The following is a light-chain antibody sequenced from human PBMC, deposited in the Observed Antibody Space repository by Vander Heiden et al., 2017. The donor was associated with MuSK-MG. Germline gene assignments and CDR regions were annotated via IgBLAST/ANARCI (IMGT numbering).Light chain of an antibody. CDR1: SGDIGSYYY. CDR2: DVA. J-gene: IGLJ1*01. V-gene: IGLV2-11*01. CDR3: CSYAGSDAFAV. Sequence: QSALTQPPSVSGSPGHSVTISCTGTSGDIGSYYYVSWYQHPPGKAPRLIIYDVAKRPSGVPDRFSGSKSGSTGSLTISGLQADDDADYYCCSYAGSDAFAVFGTGTKVTVL.